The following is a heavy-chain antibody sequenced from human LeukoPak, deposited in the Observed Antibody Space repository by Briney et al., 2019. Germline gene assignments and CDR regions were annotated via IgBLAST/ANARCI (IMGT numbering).Heavy chain of an antibody. CDR2: ITASGTAM. D-gene: IGHD1-26*01. Sequence: GGSLRLSCAASGSTFSSYSMNWVRQAPGKRLEWVSHITASGTAMFYVDSVKGRFTISRDNAKNSLYLQMNSLRDEDTAVYYCASSGSYRFDYWGQGTLVTVSS. CDR1: GSTFSSYS. V-gene: IGHV3-48*02. CDR3: ASSGSYRFDY. J-gene: IGHJ4*02.